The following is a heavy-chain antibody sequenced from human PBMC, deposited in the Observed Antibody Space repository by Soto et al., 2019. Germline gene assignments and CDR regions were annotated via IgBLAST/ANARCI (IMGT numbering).Heavy chain of an antibody. CDR1: GGTFSTYT. CDR3: ARDLQNEYGDYDPDY. J-gene: IGHJ4*02. V-gene: IGHV1-69*08. CDR2: IIPILALS. D-gene: IGHD4-17*01. Sequence: QVQLVQSGAEVKKPGSSVKVSCKASGGTFSTYTISWVRQAPGQGLEWMGRIIPILALSNYAQKFQGRVTITADKSTITAYMELSSLRSEDTAMYYCARDLQNEYGDYDPDYWGQGTLVTVSS.